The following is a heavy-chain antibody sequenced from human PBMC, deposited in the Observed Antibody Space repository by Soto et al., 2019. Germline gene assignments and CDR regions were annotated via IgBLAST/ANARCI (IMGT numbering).Heavy chain of an antibody. CDR1: GFTFDDYA. V-gene: IGHV3-9*01. J-gene: IGHJ4*02. CDR3: AKDIKRSN. CDR2: ISWNSGSI. Sequence: EVQLVESGGGLVQPGRSLRLSCAASGFTFDDYAMHWVRQAPGKGLEWVSGISWNSGSIGYADSVKGRFTISRDNAKNSLYLKMNSLRAEDTALYYCAKDIKRSNWGQGTLVTVSS. D-gene: IGHD3-10*01.